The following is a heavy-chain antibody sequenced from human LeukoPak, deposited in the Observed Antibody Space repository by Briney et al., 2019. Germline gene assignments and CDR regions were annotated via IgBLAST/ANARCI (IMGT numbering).Heavy chain of an antibody. CDR3: ARADEYCSSTSCYALDWFDP. D-gene: IGHD2-2*01. CDR2: ISAYNGNT. J-gene: IGHJ5*02. V-gene: IGHV1-18*04. Sequence: ASVKVPCKASGYTFTSYGISWVRQAPGQGLEWMGWISAYNGNTNYAQKPQGRVTMTTDTSTSTAYMELRSLRSDDTAVYYCARADEYCSSTSCYALDWFDPWGQGTLVTVSS. CDR1: GYTFTSYG.